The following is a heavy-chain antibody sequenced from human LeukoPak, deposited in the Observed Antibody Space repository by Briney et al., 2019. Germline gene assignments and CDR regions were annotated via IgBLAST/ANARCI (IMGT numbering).Heavy chain of an antibody. CDR2: ISSSSSYT. CDR1: GFTFSDYY. Sequence: GGSLRLSCAASGFTFSDYYMSWIRQAPGKGLEWVSYISSSSSYTNYADSVKGRFTISRDNAKNSLYLQMNSLRAEDTAVYYCARGSALRYFDYWGQGTLVTVSS. CDR3: ARGSALRYFDY. V-gene: IGHV3-11*06. J-gene: IGHJ4*02.